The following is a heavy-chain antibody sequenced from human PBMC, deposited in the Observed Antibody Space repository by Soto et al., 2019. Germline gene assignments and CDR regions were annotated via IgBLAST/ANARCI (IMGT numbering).Heavy chain of an antibody. CDR2: INHSGST. J-gene: IGHJ4*02. Sequence: SETRSLTCAVDGGSFRGCYWSWIRQPPGKGLEWIGEINHSGSTTYNPSLKSRATISVDTTKNHSSLKLSSVTAADTAVYYCARFIRDGYNLDYWGQGTLVTVSS. CDR1: GGSFRGCY. CDR3: ARFIRDGYNLDY. V-gene: IGHV4-34*01. D-gene: IGHD5-12*01.